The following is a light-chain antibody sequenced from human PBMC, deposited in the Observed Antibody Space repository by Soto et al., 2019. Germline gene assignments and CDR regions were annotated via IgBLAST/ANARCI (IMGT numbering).Light chain of an antibody. V-gene: IGLV2-14*01. CDR1: SSDVGAYNY. CDR3: SSSPRISARV. J-gene: IGLJ1*01. Sequence: QSALTQPASVSGSPGQSITISCTGTSSDVGAYNYVSWYQQHPGKAPKLMIYEVSNRPSGVSNRFSGSKSGNTASLTISGLQAEDEADYYCSSSPRISARVFGTGTKLTVL. CDR2: EVS.